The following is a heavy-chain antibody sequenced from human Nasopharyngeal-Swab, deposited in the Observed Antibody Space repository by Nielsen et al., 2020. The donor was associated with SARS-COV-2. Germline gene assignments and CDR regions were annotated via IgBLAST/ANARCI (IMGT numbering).Heavy chain of an antibody. V-gene: IGHV3-15*01. CDR2: IKSKTDGGTT. D-gene: IGHD3-3*02. CDR3: AREGHRPFAGHGYGMDV. J-gene: IGHJ6*02. Sequence: WIRQPPGKGLEWVGRIKSKTDGGTTDYAAPVKGRFTISRDDSKNTLYLQMNSLRAEDTAVYYCAREGHRPFAGHGYGMDVWGQGTTVTVSS.